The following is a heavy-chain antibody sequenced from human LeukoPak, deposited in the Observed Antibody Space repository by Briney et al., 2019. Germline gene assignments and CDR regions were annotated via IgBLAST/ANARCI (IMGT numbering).Heavy chain of an antibody. CDR3: ARVSGSYPHYYYIDV. D-gene: IGHD1-26*01. V-gene: IGHV3-30*04. CDR1: GFTFSNFA. Sequence: PGRSLRLSCAASGFTFSNFAMHWVRQAPGKGLEWVAVISFDGSNRYYADSVKGRFTISRDNSKNTLYLQVNSLRAEDTALYYCARVSGSYPHYYYIDVWGKGTTVTVSS. CDR2: ISFDGSNR. J-gene: IGHJ6*03.